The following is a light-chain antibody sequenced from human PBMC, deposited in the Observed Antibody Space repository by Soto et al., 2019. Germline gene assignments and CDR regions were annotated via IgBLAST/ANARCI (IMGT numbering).Light chain of an antibody. CDR3: QHYNSYWYT. V-gene: IGKV1-5*01. CDR2: DAS. CDR1: QSISSW. Sequence: DIQMTQSPSTLSASVVDRVTITCRASQSISSWLAWYQQKPGKAPKLLIYDASILESGVPSRFSGSGSGTEFTLTIRRLQPDDFATYYCQHYNSYWYTFGQGTKLEIK. J-gene: IGKJ2*01.